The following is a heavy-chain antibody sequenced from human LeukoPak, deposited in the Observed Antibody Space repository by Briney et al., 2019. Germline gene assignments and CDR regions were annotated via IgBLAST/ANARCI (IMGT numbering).Heavy chain of an antibody. Sequence: SETLSLTCAVYGGSFSGYYWSWIRQPPGKGLEWIGYIYYSGTTTYNPSLKSRVTISVDTSKNQFSLKLSSVTAADTAVYYCARTYSAYGQFDFWGQGTLVTVSS. CDR1: GGSFSGYY. J-gene: IGHJ4*02. D-gene: IGHD5-12*01. V-gene: IGHV4-59*01. CDR2: IYYSGTT. CDR3: ARTYSAYGQFDF.